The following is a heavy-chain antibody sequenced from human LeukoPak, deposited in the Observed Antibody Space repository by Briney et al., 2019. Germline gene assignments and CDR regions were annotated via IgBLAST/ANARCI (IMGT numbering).Heavy chain of an antibody. CDR3: ARSGGSGSYYYFDY. Sequence: SETLSLTCAVYGGSFSTFYWSWIRQPPGKGLEWIGYIYYSGSTNYNPSLKSRVTMSADTSKNQFSLKLSSVTAADTAVYYCARSGGSGSYYYFDYWGQGTLVTVSS. J-gene: IGHJ4*02. CDR2: IYYSGST. D-gene: IGHD3-10*01. V-gene: IGHV4-59*12. CDR1: GGSFSTFY.